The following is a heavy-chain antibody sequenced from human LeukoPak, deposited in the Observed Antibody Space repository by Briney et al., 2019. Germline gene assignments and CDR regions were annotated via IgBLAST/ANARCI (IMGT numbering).Heavy chain of an antibody. CDR1: GFTFSSYA. V-gene: IGHV3-23*01. CDR3: ATLKLWFERFDY. Sequence: GGSLTLSCAASGFTFSSYAMSWVRQAPGKGREWVSAISGSGGRTYYADSVKGRFTISRDNSKNTLYLQMNSLRAEDTAVYYCATLKLWFERFDYWGQGTLVTVSS. CDR2: ISGSGGRT. D-gene: IGHD3-10*01. J-gene: IGHJ4*02.